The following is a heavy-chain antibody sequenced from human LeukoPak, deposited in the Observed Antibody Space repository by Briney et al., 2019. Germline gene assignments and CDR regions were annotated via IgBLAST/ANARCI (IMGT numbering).Heavy chain of an antibody. CDR3: ARDGYDYGGNSDTPTEAFDY. V-gene: IGHV1-2*06. J-gene: IGHJ4*02. D-gene: IGHD4-23*01. CDR2: INPNSGGT. CDR1: GYTFTGYF. Sequence: GASVKVSCKASGYTFTGYFMHWVRQAPGQGLEWMGRINPNSGGTNYAQKFQGRVTMTRDTSISTAYMELSRLRSDDTAVYYCARDGYDYGGNSDTPTEAFDYWGQGTLVTVSS.